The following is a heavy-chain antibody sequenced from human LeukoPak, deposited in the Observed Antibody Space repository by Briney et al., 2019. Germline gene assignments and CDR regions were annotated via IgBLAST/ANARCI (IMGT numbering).Heavy chain of an antibody. J-gene: IGHJ3*02. CDR3: ARDAGYDFWSGYADAFDI. CDR1: GYTFTSYG. Sequence: GASVKVSCKASGYTFTSYGISWVRHAPGQGLEWMGWISAYNGNTNYAQKLQGRVTMTTDTSTSTAYMELRSLRSDDTAVYYCARDAGYDFWSGYADAFDIWGQGTMVTVSS. CDR2: ISAYNGNT. D-gene: IGHD3-3*01. V-gene: IGHV1-18*01.